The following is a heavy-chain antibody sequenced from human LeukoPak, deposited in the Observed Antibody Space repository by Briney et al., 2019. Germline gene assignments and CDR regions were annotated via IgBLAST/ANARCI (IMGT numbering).Heavy chain of an antibody. J-gene: IGHJ6*02. Sequence: PGGSLRLSCAASGFTFSSYATSWVRQAPGKGLEWVSAVSGSGGSTYYADSVKGRFTISRDNSKNTLYLQMNSLRAEDTAVYYCAGSGSGHSYGMDVWGQGTTVTVSS. CDR2: VSGSGGST. D-gene: IGHD3-10*01. CDR3: AGSGSGHSYGMDV. V-gene: IGHV3-23*01. CDR1: GFTFSSYA.